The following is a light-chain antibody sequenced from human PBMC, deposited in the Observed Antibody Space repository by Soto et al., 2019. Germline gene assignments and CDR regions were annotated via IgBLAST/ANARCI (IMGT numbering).Light chain of an antibody. CDR3: QQYDRSWT. V-gene: IGKV3-20*01. CDR2: GAS. Sequence: EIVLTQSPGTLSLSPGERATLSCRASQSVSHNYLAWYQQKPGQSPTLLIYGASSRATGIPDRFSGSGSGTDFILTISRLEPEDFAVYYCQQYDRSWTCGQGTKVDIK. CDR1: QSVSHNY. J-gene: IGKJ1*01.